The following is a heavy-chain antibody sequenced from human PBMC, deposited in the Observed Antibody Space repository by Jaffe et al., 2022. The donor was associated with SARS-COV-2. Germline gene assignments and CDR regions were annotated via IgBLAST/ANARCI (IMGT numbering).Heavy chain of an antibody. CDR1: GYTFTGYY. V-gene: IGHV1-2*02. D-gene: IGHD6-19*01. CDR2: INPNSGGT. CDR3: ARVISSGSGWLNYGMDV. J-gene: IGHJ6*02. Sequence: QVQLVQSGAEVKKPGASVKVSCKASGYTFTGYYMHWVRQAPGQGLEWMGWINPNSGGTNYAQKFQGRVTMTRDTSISTAYMELSRLRSDDTAVYYCARVISSGSGWLNYGMDVWGQGTTVTVSS.